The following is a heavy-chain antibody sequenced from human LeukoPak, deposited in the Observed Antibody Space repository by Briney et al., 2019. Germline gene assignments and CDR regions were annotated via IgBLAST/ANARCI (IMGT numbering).Heavy chain of an antibody. CDR2: IYYSGST. CDR3: ARECSSTSCAPV. Sequence: SQTLSLTCTVSGGSISSGGYCWSWIRQHPGKGLEWIGYIYYSGSTYYNPSLKSRVTISVDTSKNQFSLKLSSVTAADTAVYYCARECSSTSCAPVWGQGTLVTVSS. D-gene: IGHD2-2*01. V-gene: IGHV4-31*03. J-gene: IGHJ4*02. CDR1: GGSISSGGYC.